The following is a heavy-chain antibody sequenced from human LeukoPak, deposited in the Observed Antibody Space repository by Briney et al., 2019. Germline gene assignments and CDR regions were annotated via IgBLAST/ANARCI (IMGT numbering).Heavy chain of an antibody. CDR1: GGSISSSSYY. CDR3: ARAVGFYNWFDP. CDR2: IYYSGST. V-gene: IGHV4-39*07. D-gene: IGHD3-10*01. Sequence: SETLSLTCTVSGGSISSSSYYWGWIRQPPGKGLEWIGSIYYSGSTYYNPSLKSRVTISVDTSKNQFSLKLSSVTAADTAVYYCARAVGFYNWFDPWGQGTLVTVSS. J-gene: IGHJ5*02.